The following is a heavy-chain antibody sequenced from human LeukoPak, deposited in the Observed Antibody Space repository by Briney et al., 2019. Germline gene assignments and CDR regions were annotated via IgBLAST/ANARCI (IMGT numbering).Heavy chain of an antibody. CDR1: GFSFSGYV. J-gene: IGHJ6*02. D-gene: IGHD5-24*01. V-gene: IGHV3-23*01. CDR2: ISGSGGST. Sequence: GGSLRLPCVVSGFSFSGYVMSWVHQPPGKGLEWVPDISGSGGSTYYADSVKGRFTISRDNSKNTLYLQMDSLRAEDTAVYYCAGRRRDGYSYYYGMDVWGQGTTVTVSS. CDR3: AGRRRDGYSYYYGMDV.